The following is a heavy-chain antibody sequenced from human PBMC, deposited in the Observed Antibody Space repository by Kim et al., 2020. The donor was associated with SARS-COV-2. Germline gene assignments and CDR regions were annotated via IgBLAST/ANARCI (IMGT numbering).Heavy chain of an antibody. CDR1: GFIFSSYG. V-gene: IGHV3-30*18. D-gene: IGHD3-10*01. Sequence: GGSLRLSCAAAGFIFSSYGMHWVRQAPGKGLEWVAVISHDGSKKYYADSVKGRFTISRDNSKNTLYLQMNSLRPEDTAVYYCAKESVFHHSGSYGPRYYYYVDVWGKGTTVTVSS. J-gene: IGHJ6*03. CDR3: AKESVFHHSGSYGPRYYYYVDV. CDR2: ISHDGSKK.